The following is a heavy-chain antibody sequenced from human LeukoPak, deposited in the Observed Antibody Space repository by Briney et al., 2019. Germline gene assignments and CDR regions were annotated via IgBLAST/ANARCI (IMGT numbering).Heavy chain of an antibody. CDR1: GFTFSSYG. CDR2: ISYDGSNK. D-gene: IGHD6-19*01. V-gene: IGHV3-30*18. Sequence: PGRSLRLSCAASGFTFSSYGMHWVRQAPGKGLEWVAVISYDGSNKYYADSVKGRFTISRDNSKHTLYLQMNSLRAEDTAVYYCAKDLEDSSGWYNYYYYGMDVWGQGTTVTVSS. J-gene: IGHJ6*02. CDR3: AKDLEDSSGWYNYYYYGMDV.